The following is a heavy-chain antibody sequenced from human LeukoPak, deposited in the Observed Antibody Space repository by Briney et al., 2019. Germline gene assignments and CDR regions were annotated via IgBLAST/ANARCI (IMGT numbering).Heavy chain of an antibody. V-gene: IGHV1-18*01. Sequence: ASVKVSCKASGYTFTNYGVSWVRQAPGQGLEWMGWINAYNGDTHYAQNLQGKLTMTTDTSTSTAFMELRSLRPDDTAVYYCARWGLVAPGTYYYYYMDVWGRGTTVTVSS. CDR2: INAYNGDT. J-gene: IGHJ6*03. CDR1: GYTFTNYG. D-gene: IGHD2-2*01. CDR3: ARWGLVAPGTYYYYYMDV.